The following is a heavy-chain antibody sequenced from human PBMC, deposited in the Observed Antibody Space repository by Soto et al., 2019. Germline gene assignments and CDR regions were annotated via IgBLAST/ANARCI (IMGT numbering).Heavy chain of an antibody. D-gene: IGHD3-3*01. Sequence: SVKVSCKASGGTFSSYAISWVRQAPGQGLEWMGGIIPIFGTANYAQKFQGRVTITADESTSTAYMELSSLRSEDTAVYYCARAITIFGVVEGTPTFDGMDVWGQGTKVTVSS. CDR2: IIPIFGTA. CDR3: ARAITIFGVVEGTPTFDGMDV. J-gene: IGHJ6*02. V-gene: IGHV1-69*13. CDR1: GGTFSSYA.